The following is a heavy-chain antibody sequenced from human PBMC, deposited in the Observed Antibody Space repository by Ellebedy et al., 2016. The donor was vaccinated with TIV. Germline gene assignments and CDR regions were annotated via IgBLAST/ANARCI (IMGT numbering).Heavy chain of an antibody. D-gene: IGHD4-23*01. Sequence: MPSETLSLTCSVSGSSISSGYYWGWIRQPPGRGLEWIGSMFHSGSTYYSPSLKRRVTIPVDTSKNQLSLRLSSVTAADTAVYYCARDGAGRWDYWGPGTLVTVSS. CDR3: ARDGAGRWDY. CDR2: MFHSGST. CDR1: GSSISSGYY. V-gene: IGHV4-38-2*02. J-gene: IGHJ4*02.